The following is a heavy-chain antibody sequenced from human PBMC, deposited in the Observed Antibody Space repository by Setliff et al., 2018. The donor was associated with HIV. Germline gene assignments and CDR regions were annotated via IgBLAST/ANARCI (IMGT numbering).Heavy chain of an antibody. CDR1: GGSISSGSYY. CDR3: AKGEGPFDY. V-gene: IGHV4-61*02. J-gene: IGHJ4*02. CDR2: IYTSGST. Sequence: SETLSLTCTVSGGSISSGSYYWSWIRQPAGKGLEWIGRIYTSGSTNYNPSLKSRVTISVDTSKNQFSLKLSSVTAADTAVYYCAKGEGPFDYWGQGTLVTVPQ.